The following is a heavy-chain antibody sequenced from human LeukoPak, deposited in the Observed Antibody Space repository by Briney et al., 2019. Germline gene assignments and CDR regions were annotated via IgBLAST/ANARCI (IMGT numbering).Heavy chain of an antibody. V-gene: IGHV3-21*05. CDR3: ARDSAARFDY. Sequence: GGSLRLSCAASGFTFSSFSMNWVRQAPGKGPEWVSYISSSSSYIYYADSVKGRFTISRDNAKNSLYLQMNSLRAEDTAVYYCARDSAARFDYWGQGTLVTVSS. D-gene: IGHD6-13*01. CDR1: GFTFSSFS. CDR2: ISSSSSYI. J-gene: IGHJ4*02.